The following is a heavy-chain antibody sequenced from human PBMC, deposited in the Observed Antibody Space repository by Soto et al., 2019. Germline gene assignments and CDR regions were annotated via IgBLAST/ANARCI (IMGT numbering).Heavy chain of an antibody. CDR1: GFTFSSYA. CDR2: ISGSGGST. D-gene: IGHD3-10*01. V-gene: IGHV3-23*01. CDR3: AKGATNYGSGSYKWFDP. Sequence: GGSLRLSCAASGFTFSSYAMSWVRQAPGKGLEWVSAISGSGGSTYYADSVKGRFTISRDNSKNTLYLQMNSLRAEDTAVYYCAKGATNYGSGSYKWFDPWGQGTLVNVS. J-gene: IGHJ5*02.